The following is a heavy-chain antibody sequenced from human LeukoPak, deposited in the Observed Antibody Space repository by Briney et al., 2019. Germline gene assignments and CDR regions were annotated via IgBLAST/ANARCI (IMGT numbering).Heavy chain of an antibody. D-gene: IGHD6-19*01. CDR1: GYTFNTYG. CDR2: ISAYNGNT. Sequence: GASVKVSCKASGYTFNTYGITWVRQVPGQGLEWMGWISAYNGNTNYAQKFQGRVTMTRDTSISTAYMELSRLRSDDTAVYYCARDGGSGWPSYYFDYWGQGTLVTVSS. CDR3: ARDGGSGWPSYYFDY. J-gene: IGHJ4*02. V-gene: IGHV1-18*01.